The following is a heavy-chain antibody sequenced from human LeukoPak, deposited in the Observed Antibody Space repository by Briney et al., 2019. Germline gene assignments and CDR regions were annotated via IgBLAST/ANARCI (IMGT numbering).Heavy chain of an antibody. Sequence: GASVKVSCKASGGTFSSYAISWVRQAPGQGLEWMGGIIPIFGTANYAQKFQGRVTITADESTSTAYMELSSLRSEDTAVYYCARDPPALPLGLPTSHYWGQGTLVTVSS. CDR3: ARDPPALPLGLPTSHY. CDR1: GGTFSSYA. D-gene: IGHD5-12*01. J-gene: IGHJ4*02. V-gene: IGHV1-69*13. CDR2: IIPIFGTA.